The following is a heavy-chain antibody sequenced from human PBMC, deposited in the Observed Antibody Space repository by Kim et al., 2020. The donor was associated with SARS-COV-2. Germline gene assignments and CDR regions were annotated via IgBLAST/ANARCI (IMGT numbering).Heavy chain of an antibody. Sequence: ASVKVSCKTSGYSFSTYYLHWVRETPGQGFEWMGIFNPSGDNATYAQRFLDRVTMTSDTSTSTLYMEFNSLTIDDAGVYYCARADHGQHFDYWGQGTRVTVSS. CDR3: ARADHGQHFDY. CDR2: FNPSGDNA. V-gene: IGHV1-46*01. J-gene: IGHJ4*02. CDR1: GYSFSTYY.